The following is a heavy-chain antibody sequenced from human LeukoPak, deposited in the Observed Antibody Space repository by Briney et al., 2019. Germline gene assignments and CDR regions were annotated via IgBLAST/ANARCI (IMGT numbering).Heavy chain of an antibody. CDR3: TRDAEISGYTWYNWFDP. V-gene: IGHV4-59*01. CDR2: IYYTGAT. CDR1: GGSITNYY. D-gene: IGHD3-22*01. J-gene: IGHJ5*02. Sequence: SETQSLTCTVSGGSITNYYWSWIRQPPGKGLGWLGYIYYTGATKYNPSLESRVTISVDASKSQFSLQLSSVSAADTAVYYCTRDAEISGYTWYNWFDPWGQGILVTVSS.